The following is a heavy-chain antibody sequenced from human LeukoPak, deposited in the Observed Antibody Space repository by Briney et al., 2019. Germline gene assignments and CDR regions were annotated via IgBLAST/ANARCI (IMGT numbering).Heavy chain of an antibody. V-gene: IGHV3-23*01. CDR3: AKDRHWLALDD. CDR2: ITGGGTT. Sequence: SGGSLRLSCAASGFTFSSHGMNWVRQAPGKGLEWVSGITGGGTTYYADSVKGRVTISRDNSKNTLYLQMNSLRAEDMAVYYCAKDRHWLALDDWGQGTLVTVSS. D-gene: IGHD6-19*01. J-gene: IGHJ4*02. CDR1: GFTFSSHG.